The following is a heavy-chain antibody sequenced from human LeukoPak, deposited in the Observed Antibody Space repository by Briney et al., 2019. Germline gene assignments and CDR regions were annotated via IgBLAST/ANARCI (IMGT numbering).Heavy chain of an antibody. CDR1: GFTFSSYS. V-gene: IGHV3-21*01. Sequence: GGSLRLSCAASGFTFSSYSMNWVRQAPGKGLEWVSSISSSSSYIYYADSVKGRFTISRDNAKNSLYLQMNSLRAEDTAVYYCARGDPIIVVVITTACAYWGMGTLGTVSS. D-gene: IGHD3-22*01. CDR3: ARGDPIIVVVITTACAY. CDR2: ISSSSSYI. J-gene: IGHJ4*02.